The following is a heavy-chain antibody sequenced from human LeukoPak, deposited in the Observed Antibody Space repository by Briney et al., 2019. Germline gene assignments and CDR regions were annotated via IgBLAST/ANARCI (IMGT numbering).Heavy chain of an antibody. J-gene: IGHJ5*01. CDR1: GYSISSGYY. V-gene: IGHV4-38-2*02. Sequence: KPSETLSLTCTVSGYSISSGYYWGWIRQPPQKGLEWIGEVYHSGSMNYNPSLKSRIYMSVDKSQNRFSLRLTSVTAADTAVYFCARVSGSGLYFKSFDPWGQGTLVIVSS. CDR3: ARVSGSGLYFKSFDP. D-gene: IGHD3-10*01. CDR2: VYHSGSM.